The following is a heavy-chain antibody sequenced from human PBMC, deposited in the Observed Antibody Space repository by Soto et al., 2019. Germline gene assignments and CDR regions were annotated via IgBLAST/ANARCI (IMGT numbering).Heavy chain of an antibody. V-gene: IGHV4-34*01. Sequence: SETLSLTCAVYGGSFSGYYWSWIRQPPGKGLEWIGEINHSGSTNYNPSLKSRVTISVDTSKNQFSLKLSSVTAADTAVYYCARGRVSITMVRGSQKYFDYWGQGTLVTVSS. D-gene: IGHD3-10*01. CDR3: ARGRVSITMVRGSQKYFDY. J-gene: IGHJ4*02. CDR1: GGSFSGYY. CDR2: INHSGST.